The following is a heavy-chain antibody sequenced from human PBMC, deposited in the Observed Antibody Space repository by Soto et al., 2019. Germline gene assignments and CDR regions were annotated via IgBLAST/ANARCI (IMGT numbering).Heavy chain of an antibody. CDR1: VFTFSSYA. J-gene: IGHJ4*02. Sequence: GGSLRLSCAASVFTFSSYAMSWVRQAPGKGLEWVSAISGSGGSTYYADSVKGRLTISRDNSKNTLYLQMNSLRAEDTAVYYCAKKRYSSSWYYFDYWGQGTLVTVSS. V-gene: IGHV3-23*01. CDR2: ISGSGGST. D-gene: IGHD6-13*01. CDR3: AKKRYSSSWYYFDY.